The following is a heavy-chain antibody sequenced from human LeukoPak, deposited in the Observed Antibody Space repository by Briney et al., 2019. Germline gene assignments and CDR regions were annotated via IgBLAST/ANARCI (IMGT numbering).Heavy chain of an antibody. CDR1: GFTFSSYS. CDR3: ARVLQQWLVRNRSYYFDY. D-gene: IGHD6-19*01. V-gene: IGHV3-21*01. CDR2: ISSSSSYI. Sequence: GGSLRLSRAASGFTFSSYSMNWVRQAPGKGLEWVSSISSSSSYIYYADSVKGRFTISRDNAKNSLYLQMNSLRAEDTAVYYCARVLQQWLVRNRSYYFDYWGQGTLVTVSS. J-gene: IGHJ4*02.